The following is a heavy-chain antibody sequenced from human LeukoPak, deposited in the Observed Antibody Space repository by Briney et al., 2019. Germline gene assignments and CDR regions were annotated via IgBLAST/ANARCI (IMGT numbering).Heavy chain of an antibody. Sequence: ASVKVSCKASGYTFTSYGMSWVRQAPGQGLEWMGWISAYNGHTNYAQKVQGRVTMTTDTSTSTAYMELRSLRSDDTAVYYCARGSVGATNDYWGQGTLVTVSS. CDR2: ISAYNGHT. V-gene: IGHV1-18*01. D-gene: IGHD1-26*01. CDR1: GYTFTSYG. CDR3: ARGSVGATNDY. J-gene: IGHJ4*02.